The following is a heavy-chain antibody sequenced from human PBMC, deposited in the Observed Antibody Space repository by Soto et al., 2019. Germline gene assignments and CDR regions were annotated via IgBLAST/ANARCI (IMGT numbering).Heavy chain of an antibody. Sequence: GGSLRLSCAASGFTFSSYSMNWVRQAPGKGLEWVSSISSSSSYIYYADSVKGRFTISRDNAKNSLYLQMNSLRAEDTAVYYCARDIGLTFGRHYYYYGMDVWGQGTTVTVSS. J-gene: IGHJ6*02. D-gene: IGHD3-10*01. V-gene: IGHV3-21*01. CDR2: ISSSSSYI. CDR3: ARDIGLTFGRHYYYYGMDV. CDR1: GFTFSSYS.